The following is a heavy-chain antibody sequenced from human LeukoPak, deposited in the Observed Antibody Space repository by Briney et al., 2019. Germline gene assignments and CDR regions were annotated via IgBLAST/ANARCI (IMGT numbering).Heavy chain of an antibody. CDR1: GGSISSYY. CDR2: IYYSGST. J-gene: IGHJ4*02. CDR3: ARAKRTYYYDSSGYYFDY. D-gene: IGHD3-22*01. Sequence: SETLSLTCTVSGGSISSYYWSWIRQPPGKGLEWIGYIYYSGSTNYNPSLKSRVTISVDTSKNQFSLKLSSVTAADTAVYYCARAKRTYYYDSSGYYFDYWGQGTLVTVSS. V-gene: IGHV4-59*08.